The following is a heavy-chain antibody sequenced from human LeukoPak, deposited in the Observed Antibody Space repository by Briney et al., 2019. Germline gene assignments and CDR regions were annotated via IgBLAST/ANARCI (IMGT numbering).Heavy chain of an antibody. CDR1: GFTFSSYA. D-gene: IGHD1-1*01. CDR2: ISYDGSNK. J-gene: IGHJ4*02. V-gene: IGHV3-30*04. CDR3: ARDLERVFDY. Sequence: GRSLRLSCAASGFTFSSYAMHWVRQAPGKGLEWVAVISYDGSNKYYADSVKGRFTISRESSKNTLYLHMNRLRGEDTAVYYCARDLERVFDYWGQGTLVTVSS.